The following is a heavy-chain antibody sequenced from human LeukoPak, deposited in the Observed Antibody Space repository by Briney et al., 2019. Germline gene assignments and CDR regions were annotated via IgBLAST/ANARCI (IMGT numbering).Heavy chain of an antibody. CDR3: ARGEDYGDYTDYYYYYGMDV. Sequence: GGSLRLSCAASGFTFSDYYMSWIRQAPGKGLEWASYISSSGSTIYYADSVKGRFTISRDNAKNSLCLQMNSLRAEDTAVYYCARGEDYGDYTDYYYYYGMDVWGQGTTVTVSS. CDR1: GFTFSDYY. V-gene: IGHV3-11*01. CDR2: ISSSGSTI. J-gene: IGHJ6*02. D-gene: IGHD4-17*01.